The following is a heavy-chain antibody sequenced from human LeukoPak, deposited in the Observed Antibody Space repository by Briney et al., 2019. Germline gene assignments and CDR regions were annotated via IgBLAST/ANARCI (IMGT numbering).Heavy chain of an antibody. CDR3: AKDSVVETAMVTFDY. V-gene: IGHV3-30*02. D-gene: IGHD5-18*01. Sequence: GGSLRLSCAASGFTFSNYGMHWVRQAPGKGLEWVAFVRYDGGNTYYADSLTGRFTISRDNSKNTVYLQMNSLRSEDTAVYYCAKDSVVETAMVTFDYWGQGTLVTVSS. CDR1: GFTFSNYG. J-gene: IGHJ4*02. CDR2: VRYDGGNT.